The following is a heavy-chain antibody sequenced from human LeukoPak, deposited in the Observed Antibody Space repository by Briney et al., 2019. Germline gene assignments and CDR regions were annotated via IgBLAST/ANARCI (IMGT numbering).Heavy chain of an antibody. CDR3: ARGLYDSGGYYHPLLGL. D-gene: IGHD3-22*01. CDR2: IWYDGSNK. Sequence: EGSLRLSCAASGFTFSSYGMHWVRQAPGKGLEWVAVIWYDGSNKYYADSVKGRFTISRDNSKNTLYLQMNSLRAEDTAVYYCARGLYDSGGYYHPLLGLWGQGTLVTVSS. CDR1: GFTFSSYG. J-gene: IGHJ1*01. V-gene: IGHV3-33*01.